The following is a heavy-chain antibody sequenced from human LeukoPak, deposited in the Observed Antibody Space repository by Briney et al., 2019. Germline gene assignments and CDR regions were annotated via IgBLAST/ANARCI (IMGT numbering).Heavy chain of an antibody. CDR2: IYYSGST. V-gene: IGHV4-39*01. D-gene: IGHD3-3*01. Sequence: SETLSHTCTVSGGSISGSSYYWGWIRQPPGKGLEWIGSIYYSGSTYYNPSLKSRVTISVDTSKNQFSLKLNSVTATDTAVYYCARLGAGPTYYDFWSGYSSFYFDYWGQGTLVTVSS. CDR3: ARLGAGPTYYDFWSGYSSFYFDY. CDR1: GGSISGSSYY. J-gene: IGHJ4*02.